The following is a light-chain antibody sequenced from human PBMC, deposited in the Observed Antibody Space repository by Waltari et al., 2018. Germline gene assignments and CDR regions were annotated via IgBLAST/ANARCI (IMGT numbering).Light chain of an antibody. CDR1: ALPRQY. Sequence: SYELTQPPSVSVSQGQTARITCSGDALPRQYTYWYQQKPGQAPWLVISQDSERPSGIPERFSGSSSGTTVTLTISGVQAEDEADYYCQSADSSISYVVFGGGTKLTVL. CDR2: QDS. CDR3: QSADSSISYVV. V-gene: IGLV3-25*03. J-gene: IGLJ2*01.